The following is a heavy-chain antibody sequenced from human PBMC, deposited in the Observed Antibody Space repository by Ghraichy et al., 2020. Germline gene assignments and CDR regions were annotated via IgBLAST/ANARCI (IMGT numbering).Heavy chain of an antibody. Sequence: ASVKVSCKASGYTFTSYDINWVRQATGQGLEWMGWMNPNRGNTGYAQKFQGRVTMTRNTSISTAYMELSSLRSEDTAVYYCARGKAKAARTSYYYYGMDFWGQGTTVTVSS. V-gene: IGHV1-8*01. CDR1: GYTFTSYD. CDR2: MNPNRGNT. D-gene: IGHD6-6*01. CDR3: ARGKAKAARTSYYYYGMDF. J-gene: IGHJ6*02.